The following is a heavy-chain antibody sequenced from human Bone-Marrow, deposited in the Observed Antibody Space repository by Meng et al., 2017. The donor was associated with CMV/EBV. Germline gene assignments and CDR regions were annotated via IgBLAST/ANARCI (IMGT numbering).Heavy chain of an antibody. Sequence: GESLKISCAASGFTFSSCGMHWVRQAPGKGLEWVANINQDGSKKYYVDSMKGRFTISRDNAKNSLYLQMNSLRAEDTAVYYCAGHLITTRAHDYWGQGTLVTVSS. CDR3: AGHLITTRAHDY. J-gene: IGHJ4*02. CDR1: GFTFSSCG. CDR2: INQDGSKK. V-gene: IGHV3-7*02. D-gene: IGHD1-1*01.